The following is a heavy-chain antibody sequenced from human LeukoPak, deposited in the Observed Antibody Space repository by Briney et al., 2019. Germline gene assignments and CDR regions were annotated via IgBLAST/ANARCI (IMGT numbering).Heavy chain of an antibody. Sequence: GESLRLSCAASGFTFSDYYMSWIRQAPGKGLEWVSYISSSGSTIYYADSVKGRFTISRDNAKNSLYLQMNSLRAEDTAVYYCARDPSLVGATQYYFDYWGQGTLVTVSS. CDR2: ISSSGSTI. CDR1: GFTFSDYY. V-gene: IGHV3-11*01. CDR3: ARDPSLVGATQYYFDY. J-gene: IGHJ4*02. D-gene: IGHD1-26*01.